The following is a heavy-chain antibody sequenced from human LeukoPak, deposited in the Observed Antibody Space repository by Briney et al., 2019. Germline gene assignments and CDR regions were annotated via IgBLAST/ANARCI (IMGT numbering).Heavy chain of an antibody. CDR1: GYTXTGYY. Sequence: ASVKVSCKASGYTXTGYYMHWVRQAPGQGLEWMGWINPNSGGTNYAQKFQGRVTMTRDTSISTAYMELSRPRSDDTAVYYCARVIYYDSSGYYNHIDYWGQGTLVTVSS. D-gene: IGHD3-22*01. CDR3: ARVIYYDSSGYYNHIDY. V-gene: IGHV1-2*02. J-gene: IGHJ4*02. CDR2: INPNSGGT.